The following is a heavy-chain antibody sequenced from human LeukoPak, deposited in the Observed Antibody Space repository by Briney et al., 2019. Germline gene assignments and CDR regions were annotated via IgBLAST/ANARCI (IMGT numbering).Heavy chain of an antibody. V-gene: IGHV3-74*01. CDR1: GFTFRSYW. D-gene: IGHD3-22*01. CDR2: INSDGSST. Sequence: GGSLRLSCAASGFTFRSYWMHWVRQAPGKGLVWLSRINSDGSSTSYADSVKGRFTISRDNAKNTLYLQMNSLRAEDTAVYYCARDRSYYDYFEFWGQGTLVTVSS. CDR3: ARDRSYYDYFEF. J-gene: IGHJ4*02.